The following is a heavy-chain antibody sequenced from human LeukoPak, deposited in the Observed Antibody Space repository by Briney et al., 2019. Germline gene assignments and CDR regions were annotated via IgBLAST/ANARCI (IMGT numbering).Heavy chain of an antibody. Sequence: ASVKVSCKASGYTFTGYYMHWVRQAPGQGLEWMGWINAGNGNTKYSQKFQGRVTITRDTSASTAYMELSSLRSEDTAVYYCSLSSGWYMDAFDIWGQGTMVTVSS. D-gene: IGHD6-19*01. CDR1: GYTFTGYY. CDR2: INAGNGNT. J-gene: IGHJ3*02. CDR3: SLSSGWYMDAFDI. V-gene: IGHV1-3*01.